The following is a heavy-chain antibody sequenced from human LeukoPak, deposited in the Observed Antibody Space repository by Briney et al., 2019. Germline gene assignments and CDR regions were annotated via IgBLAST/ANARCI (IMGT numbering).Heavy chain of an antibody. J-gene: IGHJ6*03. D-gene: IGHD6-13*01. CDR2: ISSSSSYI. Sequence: GGSLRLSCAASGFTFSSYSMNWVRQAPGKGLEWVSSISSSSSYIYYADSVKGRFTISRDNAKNSLYLQMNSLRAEDTAVYYCARGSIAAALPYYYYMDVWGKGTTVTVSS. CDR3: ARGSIAAALPYYYYMDV. V-gene: IGHV3-21*01. CDR1: GFTFSSYS.